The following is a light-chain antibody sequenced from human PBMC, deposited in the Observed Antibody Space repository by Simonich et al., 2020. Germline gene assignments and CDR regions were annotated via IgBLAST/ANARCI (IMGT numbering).Light chain of an antibody. J-gene: IGKJ1*01. CDR1: QSLLHSNGYNY. Sequence: DIVMTQSPFSLPVTPGEPASISCRSSQSLLHSNGYNYLDWYLQKPGQSPQLLVYLGSNRASGVPDRFSGSGSCTDFTLKISRVEAEDVGVYYCMQALQTPWTFGQGTKVEIK. CDR3: MQALQTPWT. CDR2: LGS. V-gene: IGKV2-28*01.